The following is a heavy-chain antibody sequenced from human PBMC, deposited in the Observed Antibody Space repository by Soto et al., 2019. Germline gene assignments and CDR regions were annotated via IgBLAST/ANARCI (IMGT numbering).Heavy chain of an antibody. CDR3: ARERQKWLRLGSMVY. Sequence: SVKVSCKASGGTFSSYAISWVRQAPVQGLEWMGGIIPIFGTANYAQKFQGRVTITADESTSTAYMELSSLRSEDTAVYYCARERQKWLRLGSMVYWGQGTLVTVYS. J-gene: IGHJ4*02. CDR2: IIPIFGTA. V-gene: IGHV1-69*13. D-gene: IGHD5-12*01. CDR1: GGTFSSYA.